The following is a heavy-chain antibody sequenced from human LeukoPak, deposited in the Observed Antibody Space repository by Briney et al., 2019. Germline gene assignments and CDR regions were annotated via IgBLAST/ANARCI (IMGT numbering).Heavy chain of an antibody. V-gene: IGHV3-74*01. CDR1: GFTFSTYW. CDR3: TRSTGNYYDSSAYYDY. D-gene: IGHD3-22*01. CDR2: INSDESGT. Sequence: PGGSQRLSCAASGFTFSTYWMHWVRQTPGKGLVWVSRINSDESGTSYADSVKGRFTISRDNAKNTLYLQMSSLRAEDTAVYYCTRSTGNYYDSSAYYDYWGQGTLVTVSS. J-gene: IGHJ4*02.